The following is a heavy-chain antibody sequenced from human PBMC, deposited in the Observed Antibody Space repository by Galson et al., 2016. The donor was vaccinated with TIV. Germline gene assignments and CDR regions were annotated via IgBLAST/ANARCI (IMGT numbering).Heavy chain of an antibody. D-gene: IGHD2-21*01. J-gene: IGHJ4*02. V-gene: IGHV1-18*01. CDR2: ISAYSGDT. CDR3: ARLAPCGGDCYFFDD. CDR1: GYTIISQN. Sequence: QSGAEVTKPGASVKVSCKSYGYTIISQNINWVRQAPGRGLEWMGWISAYSGDTNFAQKVQGRVSMTTDSSTNTAYLELSSLGSEDTAVYYCARLAPCGGDCYFFDDWGQGTLVTVSS.